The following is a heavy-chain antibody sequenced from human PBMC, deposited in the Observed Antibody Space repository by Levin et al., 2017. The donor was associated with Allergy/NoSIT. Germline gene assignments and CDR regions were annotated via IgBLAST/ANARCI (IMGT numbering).Heavy chain of an antibody. J-gene: IGHJ3*02. CDR2: INPNNGGT. V-gene: IGHV1-2*02. CDR3: ARQPWDAFDI. CDR1: GYRFTDFF. Sequence: GESLKISCKASGYRFTDFFLHWLRQAPGQRPEWMGWINPNNGGTNFAQNFQGRVTMSRDTSLSMAYMELTRLRYDDTAVYYCARQPWDAFDIWGQGTTVTVSS.